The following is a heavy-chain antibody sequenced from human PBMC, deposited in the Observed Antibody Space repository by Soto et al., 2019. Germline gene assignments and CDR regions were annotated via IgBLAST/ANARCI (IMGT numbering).Heavy chain of an antibody. J-gene: IGHJ4*02. CDR3: ARASVSGRRFDY. CDR1: GYTFSSYY. Sequence: GVSVKVSCKASGYTFSSYYMHWVRQAPGQGLEWMGKINPSGGSTTYAQKFQGRVTMTRDTSTSTVYNELSSLTSEDTAVYYCARASVSGRRFDYWGEGTLVTVSS. D-gene: IGHD6-19*01. V-gene: IGHV1-46*03. CDR2: INPSGGST.